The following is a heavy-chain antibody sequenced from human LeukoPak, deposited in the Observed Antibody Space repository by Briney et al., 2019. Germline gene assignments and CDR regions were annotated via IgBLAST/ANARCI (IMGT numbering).Heavy chain of an antibody. J-gene: IGHJ5*02. CDR1: GYTFTSYG. CDR3: ARVFPPLLWFGELSTWFDP. D-gene: IGHD3-10*01. Sequence: ASVKVSCKASGYTFTSYGISWVRQAPGQGLEWMGWISAYNGNTNYAQKLQGRVTMTTDTSTSTAYMELRSLRSDDTAVYYCARVFPPLLWFGELSTWFDPWGQGTLVTVSS. V-gene: IGHV1-18*01. CDR2: ISAYNGNT.